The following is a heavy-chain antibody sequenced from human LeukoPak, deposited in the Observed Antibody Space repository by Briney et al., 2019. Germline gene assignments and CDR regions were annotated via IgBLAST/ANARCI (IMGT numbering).Heavy chain of an antibody. D-gene: IGHD3-22*01. V-gene: IGHV3-48*01. Sequence: GGSLRLSCAASGFTFSSYSMNWVRQAAGKGLERISYISSSSSIIYYADSVKGRFTISRDNAQSPMYLQMNSLRAEDTAVYYCAREGDSSGYYHDYWGQGTLVTVSS. CDR3: AREGDSSGYYHDY. J-gene: IGHJ4*02. CDR2: ISSSSSII. CDR1: GFTFSSYS.